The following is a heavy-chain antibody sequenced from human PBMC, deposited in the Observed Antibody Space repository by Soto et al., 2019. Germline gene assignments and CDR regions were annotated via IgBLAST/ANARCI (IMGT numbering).Heavy chain of an antibody. D-gene: IGHD1-7*01. CDR2: INHSGST. J-gene: IGHJ5*02. CDR3: ARLNWNYLGVSWFDP. V-gene: IGHV4-34*01. CDR1: GGSFSGYY. Sequence: SETLSPTCAVYGGSFSGYYWSWIRQPPGKGLEWIGEINHSGSTNYNPSLKSRVTISVDTSKNQFSLKLSSVTAADTAVYYCARLNWNYLGVSWFDPWGQGTLVTVSS.